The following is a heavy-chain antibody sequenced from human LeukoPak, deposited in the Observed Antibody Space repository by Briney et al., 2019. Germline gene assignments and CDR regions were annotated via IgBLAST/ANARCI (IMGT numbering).Heavy chain of an antibody. CDR3: ARGGSSWYSDWFDP. CDR1: GGSISSGSYY. J-gene: IGHJ5*02. V-gene: IGHV4-61*02. CDR2: IYTSGST. Sequence: PSETLSLTCTVSGGSISSGSYYWSWIRQPAGKGLEWIGRIYTSGSTNYNLSLKSRVTISVDTSKNQFSLKLSSVTAADTAVYYCARGGSSWYSDWFDPWGQGTLVTVSS. D-gene: IGHD6-13*01.